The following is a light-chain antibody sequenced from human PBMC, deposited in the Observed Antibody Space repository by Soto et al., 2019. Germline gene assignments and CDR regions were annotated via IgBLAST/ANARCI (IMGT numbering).Light chain of an antibody. V-gene: IGKV3-20*01. J-gene: IGKJ5*01. CDR2: GAS. CDR1: QSVSSSY. Sequence: EIVLTQSPGTLSLSPGERVTLSCRASQSVSSSYLAWHQQKPGQAPRLLIDGASSRATGISDRFSGSGSGTDFTITVSRLEPEDFAVYYCQQYGSSLSITFGKGTRLENK. CDR3: QQYGSSLSIT.